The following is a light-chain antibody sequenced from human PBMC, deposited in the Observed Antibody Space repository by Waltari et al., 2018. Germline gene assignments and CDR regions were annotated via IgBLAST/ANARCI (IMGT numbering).Light chain of an antibody. CDR3: ASYMDTTTLEL. J-gene: IGLJ2*01. CDR2: DVA. V-gene: IGLV2-14*03. CDR1: SSDIGIYNY. Sequence: QPALTQTASVSGSPGQSITISCTGASSDIGIYNYVSWYQQHPGPAPKLIIFDVANRPSGFSNRCSGSKAGKTASVTISGLQAEDEADYFCASYMDTTTLELFGGGTSLTVL.